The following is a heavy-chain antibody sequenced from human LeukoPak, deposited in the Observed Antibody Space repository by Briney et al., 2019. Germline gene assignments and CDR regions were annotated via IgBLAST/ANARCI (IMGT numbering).Heavy chain of an antibody. CDR3: AKSHSVVSRGYFDY. CDR1: GFTFSSYA. Sequence: SGGSLRLSCAASGFTFSSYAMTWVRQAPGKGLEWVSTISDSGAGAYYADSVKGRFTLSRDNSKNTLFVQMNSLRAEDTAVYYCAKSHSVVSRGYFDYWGQGILVTASS. D-gene: IGHD3-16*02. CDR2: ISDSGAGA. J-gene: IGHJ4*02. V-gene: IGHV3-23*01.